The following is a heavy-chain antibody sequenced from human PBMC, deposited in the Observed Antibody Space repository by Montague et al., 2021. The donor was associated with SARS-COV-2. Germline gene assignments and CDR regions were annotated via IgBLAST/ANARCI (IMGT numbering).Heavy chain of an antibody. CDR1: GGSISSSTYY. J-gene: IGHJ5*02. CDR3: ARHRVLWFGGAETWFDP. Sequence: SETLSLTCTVSGGSISSSTYYWAWIRQPPGKGLEWIGSIYYSGSTYYNPSLKSRVTISVDTSKNQFSLKLSLVTAADTAVYYCARHRVLWFGGAETWFDPWGQGTLVTVSS. D-gene: IGHD3-10*01. V-gene: IGHV4-39*01. CDR2: IYYSGST.